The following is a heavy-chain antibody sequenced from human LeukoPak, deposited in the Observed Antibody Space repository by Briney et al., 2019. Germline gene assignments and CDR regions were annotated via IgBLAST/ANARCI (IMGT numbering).Heavy chain of an antibody. D-gene: IGHD2-21*02. Sequence: ASETLSLTCSVSGGSVTSSSYYWGWIRQPPGKGLEWIGSIYYSGSTYYNPSLKSRVTISVDTSKNQSSLKLSSVTAADTAVYYCARGDPLDYWGQGTLVTVSS. J-gene: IGHJ4*02. CDR2: IYYSGST. V-gene: IGHV4-39*01. CDR1: GGSVTSSSYY. CDR3: ARGDPLDY.